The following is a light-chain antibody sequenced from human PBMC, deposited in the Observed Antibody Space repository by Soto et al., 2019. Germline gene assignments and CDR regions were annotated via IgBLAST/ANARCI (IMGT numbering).Light chain of an antibody. CDR1: QSISSW. V-gene: IGKV1-5*03. CDR3: RQYNSFPT. J-gene: IGKJ1*01. Sequence: DIQMTQSPSTLSASVGARVTITCRASQSISSWLAWYQQKPGKAPKLLIYKASSLESGVPSRFSGSGSGTEFTLTISRLKPDDFATYYCRQYNSFPTFGQGTKVEIK. CDR2: KAS.